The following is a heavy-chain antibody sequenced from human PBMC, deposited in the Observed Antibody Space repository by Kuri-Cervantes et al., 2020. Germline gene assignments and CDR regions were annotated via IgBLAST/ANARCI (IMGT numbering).Heavy chain of an antibody. J-gene: IGHJ6*02. Sequence: GESLKISCAASGFTFSDYYMSWIRQAPGKGLEWVSYISSSGSTIYYADSVKGRFTISRDNAKNSLYLQMNSLRAEDTAVYYCARAQASAYGMDVWGQGTTVTVSS. V-gene: IGHV3-11*04. CDR3: ARAQASAYGMDV. CDR1: GFTFSDYY. CDR2: ISSSGSTI.